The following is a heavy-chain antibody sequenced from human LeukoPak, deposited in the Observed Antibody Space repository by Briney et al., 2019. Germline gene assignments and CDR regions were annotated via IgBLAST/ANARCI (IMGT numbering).Heavy chain of an antibody. Sequence: SETLSLTCAVYGGSFSGYYWSWIRQPPGKGLEWIGEINHSGSTNYNPSLKSRVTISVDTSKNQFSLKLSSVTAADTAVYYCARSRAGDDYWGQGTLVTVSS. V-gene: IGHV4-34*01. J-gene: IGHJ4*02. CDR1: GGSFSGYY. CDR2: INHSGST. D-gene: IGHD3-10*01. CDR3: ARSRAGDDY.